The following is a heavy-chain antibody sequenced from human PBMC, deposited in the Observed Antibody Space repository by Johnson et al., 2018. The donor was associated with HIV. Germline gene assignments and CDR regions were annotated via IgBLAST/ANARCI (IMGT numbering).Heavy chain of an antibody. J-gene: IGHJ3*01. D-gene: IGHD6-13*01. V-gene: IGHV3-64*07. CDR1: GFTFSSYA. CDR2: ISSNGGST. Sequence: VQLVESGGGLVQPGGSLRLSCAASGFTFSSYAMHWVRQAPGKGLEYVSAISSNGGSTYYADSVKGRFTISRDNSKNTLYLQLGSLRGEDMAVYYCARRQYCSTWHVAFDVWGRGTTVTVSS. CDR3: ARRQYCSTWHVAFDV.